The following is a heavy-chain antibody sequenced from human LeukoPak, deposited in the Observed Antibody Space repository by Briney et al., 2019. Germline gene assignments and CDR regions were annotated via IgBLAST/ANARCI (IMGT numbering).Heavy chain of an antibody. V-gene: IGHV3-21*01. CDR1: GFTFGNYN. CDR2: ITRGSIYT. Sequence: PGGSLRLSCAASGFTFGNYNMNWVRQTPGKGLEWVSSITRGSIYTFYADSVKGRFTISRDNAKNSLSLQMNSLRAEDTAVYYCARDPYNGSYGDDYYYYMDVWGKGTTVTISS. D-gene: IGHD1-26*01. J-gene: IGHJ6*03. CDR3: ARDPYNGSYGDDYYYYMDV.